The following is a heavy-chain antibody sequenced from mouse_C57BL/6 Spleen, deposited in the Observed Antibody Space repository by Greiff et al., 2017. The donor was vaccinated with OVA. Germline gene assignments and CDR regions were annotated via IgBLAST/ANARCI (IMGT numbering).Heavy chain of an antibody. J-gene: IGHJ2*01. Sequence: QVQLQQSGPELVKPGASVKISCKASGYSFTSYYIHWVKQRPGQGLEWIGWIYPGSGNTKYNEKFKGKATLTADTASSTAYMQLSSLTSEDSAVYYCARSGYGSIDFDYWGQGTTLTVSS. CDR2: IYPGSGNT. CDR3: ARSGYGSIDFDY. V-gene: IGHV1-66*01. CDR1: GYSFTSYY. D-gene: IGHD1-1*01.